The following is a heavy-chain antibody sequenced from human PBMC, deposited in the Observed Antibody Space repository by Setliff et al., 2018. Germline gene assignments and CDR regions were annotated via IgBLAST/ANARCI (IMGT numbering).Heavy chain of an antibody. J-gene: IGHJ4*02. Sequence: PSETLSLTCAVSGYSISSGYYWGWIRQPPGKGLEWIGSIYHSGSTYYNPSLKSRVTISVDTSKNQFSLKLSSVTAADTAVYYCARHMVWSGDEDWGPGTLVTVSS. D-gene: IGHD5-12*01. CDR3: ARHMVWSGDED. CDR1: GYSISSGYY. V-gene: IGHV4-38-2*01. CDR2: IYHSGST.